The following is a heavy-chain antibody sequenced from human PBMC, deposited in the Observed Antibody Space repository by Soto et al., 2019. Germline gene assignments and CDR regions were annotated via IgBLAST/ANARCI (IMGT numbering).Heavy chain of an antibody. CDR3: AKDLGEYSSSWYDYYGMDV. V-gene: IGHV3-30*18. CDR1: GFTFSSYV. CDR2: ISYDGSNK. Sequence: GGSLRLSCAASGFTFSSYVMHWVRQAPGKGLEWVAVISYDGSNKYYADSVKGRFTISRDNSKNTLYLQMNSLRAEDTAVYYCAKDLGEYSSSWYDYYGMDVWGQGTTVTVSS. D-gene: IGHD6-13*01. J-gene: IGHJ6*02.